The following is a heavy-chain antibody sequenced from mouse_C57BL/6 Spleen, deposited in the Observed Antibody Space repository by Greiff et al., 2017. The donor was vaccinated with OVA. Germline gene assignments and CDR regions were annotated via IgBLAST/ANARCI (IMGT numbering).Heavy chain of an antibody. V-gene: IGHV5-4*01. Sequence: EVQLVESGGGLVKPGGSLKLSCAASGFTFSSYAMSWVRQTPEKRLEWVATISDGGSYTYYPDNVKGRFTISRDNAKNNLYLQMSHLKSEDTAMYYCARDGTTVVATGFDYWGQGTTLTVSS. CDR2: ISDGGSYT. CDR3: ARDGTTVVATGFDY. J-gene: IGHJ2*01. D-gene: IGHD1-1*01. CDR1: GFTFSSYA.